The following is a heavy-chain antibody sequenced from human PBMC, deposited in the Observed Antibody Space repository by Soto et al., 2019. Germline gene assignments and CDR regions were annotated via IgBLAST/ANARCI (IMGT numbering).Heavy chain of an antibody. V-gene: IGHV4-39*01. J-gene: IGHJ4*02. D-gene: IGHD3-10*02. CDR1: GGSIVNSDYY. CDR3: ARHVRKTGYFDS. Sequence: KPSETLSLTCTVSGGSIVNSDYYWGWVRQPPGRGLEWIGSIYYTGSAYYNPSLKSRVTIWVDTSKNQFSLKLSSVTAADAAVYDCARHVRKTGYFDSWGRGTLVTVSS. CDR2: IYYTGSA.